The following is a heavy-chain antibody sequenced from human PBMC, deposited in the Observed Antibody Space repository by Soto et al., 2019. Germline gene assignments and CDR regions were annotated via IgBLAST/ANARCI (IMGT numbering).Heavy chain of an antibody. Sequence: QVQVVEYGGGVVQPGGSLRLSCVASGFSSSHYGMQWVRQAPGKGLEWVAVISYDGRHRFYGVSVTGRFTISRDSSKNTLDLQMNSLRPDDTALYFCARDREREQLGYYGVDVWGQGTTVAVSS. J-gene: IGHJ6*02. D-gene: IGHD6-13*01. CDR2: ISYDGRHR. CDR3: ARDREREQLGYYGVDV. V-gene: IGHV3-30*03. CDR1: GFSSSHYG.